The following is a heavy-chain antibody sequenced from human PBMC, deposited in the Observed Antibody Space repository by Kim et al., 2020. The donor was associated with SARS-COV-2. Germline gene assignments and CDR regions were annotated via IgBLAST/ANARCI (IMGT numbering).Heavy chain of an antibody. CDR3: ARVVAGPYYFDY. V-gene: IGHV1-3*01. D-gene: IGHD5-12*01. Sequence: KNSQKFQGRDTITMDTSASTAYMELSSLRSEDTAVYYCARVVAGPYYFDYWGQGTLVTVSS. J-gene: IGHJ4*02.